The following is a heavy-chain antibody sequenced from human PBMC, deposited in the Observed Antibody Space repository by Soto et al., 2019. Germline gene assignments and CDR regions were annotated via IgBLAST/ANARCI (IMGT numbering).Heavy chain of an antibody. CDR2: LKSQSDGGTT. CDR3: VTAIRGSFHS. CDR1: RFTFTNVW. D-gene: IGHD1-26*01. V-gene: IGHV3-15*07. J-gene: IGHJ5*01. Sequence: EVQLVESGGGLVKPGGSLRLACAASRFTFTNVWMNWVRQTPGRGLEWVGLLKSQSDGGTTAYTAPVKDRFTISWDDSKATLHLQRNGLKPEDTALYYCVTAIRGSFHSWGQGTPGTVSS.